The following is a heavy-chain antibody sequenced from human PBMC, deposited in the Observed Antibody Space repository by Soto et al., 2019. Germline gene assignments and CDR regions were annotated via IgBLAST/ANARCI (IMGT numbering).Heavy chain of an antibody. V-gene: IGHV4-61*01. Sequence: QVQLQESGPGLVKPSETLSLTCTVSGGSVSSGRYYWSWIRQPPGKGLEWIGYVYYSGSTNYNPSLTSLVPASVDTSTNQFSLKLSSVTAAETAVYYCEKLRLAATANWYFDLWGRGTLVTVSS. D-gene: IGHD4-17*01. J-gene: IGHJ2*01. CDR3: EKLRLAATANWYFDL. CDR2: VYYSGST. CDR1: GGSVSSGRYY.